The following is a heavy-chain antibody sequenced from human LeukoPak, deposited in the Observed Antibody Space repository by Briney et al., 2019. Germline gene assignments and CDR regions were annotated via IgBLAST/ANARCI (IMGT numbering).Heavy chain of an antibody. D-gene: IGHD3-3*01. CDR1: GFTFSSYA. J-gene: IGHJ4*02. CDR2: ISDYTGDT. CDR3: AKHEADFWSCFES. Sequence: GGSLRLSCEASGFTFSSYAMAWVRQAPGKGLEWVSSISDYTGDTYSADSVKGRFSISRDNSKSTLFLEMNSLRAEDTAVYYCAKHEADFWSCFESCGQGTLVTVSS. V-gene: IGHV3-23*01.